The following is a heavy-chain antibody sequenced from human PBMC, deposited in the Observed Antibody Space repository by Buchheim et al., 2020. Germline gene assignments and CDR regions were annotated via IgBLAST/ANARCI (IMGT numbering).Heavy chain of an antibody. CDR2: IYYTGST. Sequence: QLQLQESGPGLVKPAETLSLTCAVSGGSISSSSDYWGGIRQPPGKGLEWIGSIYYTGSTHYNPSLKSRVTISVDTSKNQFSLKLTSVTAADTAVYYCASRTCSDGVCYHYYGMDVWGQGIT. CDR3: ASRTCSDGVCYHYYGMDV. J-gene: IGHJ6*02. D-gene: IGHD2-8*01. V-gene: IGHV4-39*01. CDR1: GGSISSSSDY.